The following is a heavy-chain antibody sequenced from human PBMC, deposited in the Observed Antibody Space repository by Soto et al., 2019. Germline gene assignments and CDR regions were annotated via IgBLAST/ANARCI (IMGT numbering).Heavy chain of an antibody. Sequence: GGSLRLSCAASGFTFSSYWMNWVRQAPGKGLEWVSYISGSTNTIYYADSVKGRFTISRDNSKSTLYLQMNSLRAEDTALYYCAKGRSYYYYYGVDVWGQGTTVTVS. CDR2: ISGSTNTI. CDR3: AKGRSYYYYYGVDV. J-gene: IGHJ6*02. CDR1: GFTFSSYW. V-gene: IGHV3-48*01.